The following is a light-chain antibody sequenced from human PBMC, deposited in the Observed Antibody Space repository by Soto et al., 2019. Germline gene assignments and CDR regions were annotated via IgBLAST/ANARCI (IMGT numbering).Light chain of an antibody. J-gene: IGKJ4*01. Sequence: DIQMTQSPSSLSASVGDRVTITCRAGQDINIYLAWYQQKPGKVPKLLISAASTLQSGVPSRFSGSGSGTYFTLTISSLQPEDVATYYWKKYDGAPLTFGGVTKVEIK. CDR2: AAS. CDR3: KKYDGAPLT. CDR1: QDINIY. V-gene: IGKV1-27*01.